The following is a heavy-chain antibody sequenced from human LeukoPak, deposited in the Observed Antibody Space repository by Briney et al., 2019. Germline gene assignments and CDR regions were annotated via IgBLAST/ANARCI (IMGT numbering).Heavy chain of an antibody. CDR1: GDSISSYY. CDR3: ARGKWRFEENYYDSSGGFDY. J-gene: IGHJ4*02. V-gene: IGHV4-59*01. D-gene: IGHD3-22*01. Sequence: PSETLSLTCTVSGDSISSYYWSWIRQPPGKALEWIGYIYYSGSTNYNPSLKSRVTISVDTSKNQFSLKLSSVTAADTAVYYCARGKWRFEENYYDSSGGFDYWGQGTLVTVSS. CDR2: IYYSGST.